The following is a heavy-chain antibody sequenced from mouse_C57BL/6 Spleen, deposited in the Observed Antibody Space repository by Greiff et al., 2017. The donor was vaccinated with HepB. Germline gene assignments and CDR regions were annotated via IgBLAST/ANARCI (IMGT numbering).Heavy chain of an antibody. V-gene: IGHV1-82*01. CDR1: GYAFSSSW. CDR3: ARGGAGGYFDY. CDR2: IYPGDGDT. J-gene: IGHJ2*01. D-gene: IGHD1-1*02. Sequence: VQLQQSGPELVKPGASVKISCKASGYAFSSSWMNWVKQRPGKGLEWIGRIYPGDGDTNYNGKFKGKATLTADKSSSTAYMQLSSLTSEDSAVYFCARGGAGGYFDYWGQGTTLTVSS.